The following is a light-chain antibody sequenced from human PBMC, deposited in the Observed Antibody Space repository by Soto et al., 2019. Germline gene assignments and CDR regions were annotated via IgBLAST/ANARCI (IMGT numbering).Light chain of an antibody. CDR1: QKILHTSTNKNY. J-gene: IGKJ5*01. Sequence: TRSQDCNGVALGEMADLSCRPSQKILHTSTNKNYFAWYQQKPGQPPRLLISWASSRESGVPDRFSCSGSGTEYTLAISSLQADDVALYNCQHSYSVPRTFGQGTRLEIK. CDR3: QHSYSVPRT. CDR2: WAS. V-gene: IGKV4-1*01.